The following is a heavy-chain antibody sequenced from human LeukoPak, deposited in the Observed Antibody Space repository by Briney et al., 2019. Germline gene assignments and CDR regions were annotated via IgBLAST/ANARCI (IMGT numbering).Heavy chain of an antibody. V-gene: IGHV4-34*01. CDR1: GGSFSGYY. D-gene: IGHD4-17*01. CDR2: INHSGST. Sequence: PSETLSLTCAVYGGSFSGYYWSWIRQPPGKGLEWIGEINHSGSTNYNPSHKSRVTISVDTSKNQFSLKLSSVTAADTAVYYCARGHYGDYPFDYWGQGTLVTVSS. J-gene: IGHJ4*02. CDR3: ARGHYGDYPFDY.